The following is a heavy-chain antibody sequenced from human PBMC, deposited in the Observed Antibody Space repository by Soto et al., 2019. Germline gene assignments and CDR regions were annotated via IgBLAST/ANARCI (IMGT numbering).Heavy chain of an antibody. CDR3: ARQGCSGGSCHDY. Sequence: ASVKVSCKASGFTFINSAIQWVRQARGQGLEWMGIINLGGGSTSYAQKFQERVTMTRDTSTSTVYMELSSLRSEDTAVYYCARQGCSGGSCHDYWGQGTLVTVSS. J-gene: IGHJ4*02. CDR1: GFTFINSA. CDR2: INLGGGST. V-gene: IGHV1-46*01. D-gene: IGHD2-15*01.